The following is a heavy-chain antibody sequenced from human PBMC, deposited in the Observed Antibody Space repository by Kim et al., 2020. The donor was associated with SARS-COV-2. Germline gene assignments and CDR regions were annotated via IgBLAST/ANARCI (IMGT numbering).Heavy chain of an antibody. CDR2: ISYDGSNK. V-gene: IGHV3-33*05. CDR3: ATEQWLVLGAFDI. Sequence: GGSLRLSCAASGFTFSSYGMHWVRQAPGKGLEWVAVISYDGSNKYYADSVQGRFTISRDNSKNTLYLQMNSLRAEDTAVYYCATEQWLVLGAFDIWGQGTMVTVSS. J-gene: IGHJ3*02. CDR1: GFTFSSYG. D-gene: IGHD6-19*01.